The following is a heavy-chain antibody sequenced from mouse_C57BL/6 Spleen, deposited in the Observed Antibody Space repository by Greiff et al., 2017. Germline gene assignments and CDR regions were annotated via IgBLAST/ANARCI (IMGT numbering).Heavy chain of an antibody. J-gene: IGHJ1*03. CDR2: ISYDGSN. V-gene: IGHV3-6*01. CDR1: GYSITSGYY. Sequence: EVQLQESGPGLVKPSQSLSLTCSVTGYSITSGYYWNWIRQFPGNKLEWMGYISYDGSNNYNPSLKNRISITRDPSKNQFFLKLNSVTTEDTATYYCARGDYGSTWYFDVWGTGTTVTVSS. D-gene: IGHD1-1*01. CDR3: ARGDYGSTWYFDV.